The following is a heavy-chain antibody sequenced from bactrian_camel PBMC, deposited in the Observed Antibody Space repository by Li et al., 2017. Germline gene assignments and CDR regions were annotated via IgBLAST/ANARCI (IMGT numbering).Heavy chain of an antibody. CDR1: EDINNNRDC. CDR3: VRNPDDNNWYYFGY. J-gene: IGHJ6*01. V-gene: IGHV3S1*01. CDR2: LDPAYNRT. D-gene: IGHD6*01. Sequence: VQLVESGGGSVEVGGSLRLSCEASEDINNNRDCMAWFRQTPGKEREGVAALDPAYNRTYYADSVKGRFTISKDNAKNTLYLQMNSLKPEDTAVYYCVRNPDDNNWYYFGYWGQGTQVTVS.